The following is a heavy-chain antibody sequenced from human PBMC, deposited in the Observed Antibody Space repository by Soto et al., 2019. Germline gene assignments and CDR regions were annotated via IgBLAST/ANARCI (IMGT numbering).Heavy chain of an antibody. V-gene: IGHV1-18*01. D-gene: IGHD3-3*01. CDR3: ARVKRSLGVTIFPPSRPSRDAFDI. J-gene: IGHJ3*02. Sequence: ASVKVSCKASGYTFTSYGISWVRQAPGQGLEWMGWISAYNGNTNYAQKLQGRVTMTTDTSTSTAYMELRSLRSDDTAVYYCARVKRSLGVTIFPPSRPSRDAFDIWGQGTMVTVSS. CDR1: GYTFTSYG. CDR2: ISAYNGNT.